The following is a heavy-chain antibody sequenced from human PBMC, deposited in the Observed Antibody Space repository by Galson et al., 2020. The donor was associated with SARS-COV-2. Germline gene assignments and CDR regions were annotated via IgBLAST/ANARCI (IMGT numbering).Heavy chain of an antibody. CDR3: ARNPLDYGGNSEDRSAFDI. CDR1: GGSISSGDYY. V-gene: IGHV4-30-4*01. D-gene: IGHD4-17*01. J-gene: IGHJ3*02. CDR2: IYYSGST. Sequence: SETLSLTCTVSGGSISSGDYYWSWIRQPPGKGLEWIGYIYYSGSTYYNPSLKSRVTISVDTSKNQFSLKLSSVTAADTAVYYCARNPLDYGGNSEDRSAFDIWGQGTMVTVSS.